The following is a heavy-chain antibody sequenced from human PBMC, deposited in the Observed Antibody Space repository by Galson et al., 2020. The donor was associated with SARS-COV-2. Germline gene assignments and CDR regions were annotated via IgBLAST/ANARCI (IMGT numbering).Heavy chain of an antibody. CDR1: GFTFSDYY. CDR3: ARDTPSNGESYWYFDL. J-gene: IGHJ2*01. Sequence: GESLKISCAASGFTFSDYYMSWIRQAPGKGLEWVSYISSSGSTIYYADSVKGRFTISRDNAKNSLYLQMNSLRAEDTAVYYCARDTPSNGESYWYFDLWGRGTLVTVSS. CDR2: ISSSGSTI. D-gene: IGHD4-17*01. V-gene: IGHV3-11*01.